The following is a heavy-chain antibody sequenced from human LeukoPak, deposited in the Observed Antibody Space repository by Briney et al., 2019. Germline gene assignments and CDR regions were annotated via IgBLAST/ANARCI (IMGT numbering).Heavy chain of an antibody. CDR3: ARDLVGATDYFDY. V-gene: IGHV3-30-3*01. CDR2: ISYDGSNK. J-gene: IGHJ4*02. D-gene: IGHD1-26*01. Sequence: GGSLRLSCAASGFIFNNEWMDWVRQAPGKGLEWVAVISYDGSNKYYADSVKGRFTISRDNSKNTLYLQMNSLRAEDTAVYYCARDLVGATDYFDYWGQGTLVTVSS. CDR1: GFIFNNEW.